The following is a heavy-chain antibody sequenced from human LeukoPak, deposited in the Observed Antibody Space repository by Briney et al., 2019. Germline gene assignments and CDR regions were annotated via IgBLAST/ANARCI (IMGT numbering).Heavy chain of an antibody. CDR3: ARDGGDYSNSPFDY. Sequence: GGSLRLSCAASGFTFSRYSMNWVRQAPGKGLEWVSYISSSSSTIYYADSVNGRFTISRDNAKNSLYLQMNSLRAEDTAVYYCARDGGDYSNSPFDYWGQGTLVTVSS. CDR2: ISSSSSTI. V-gene: IGHV3-48*04. CDR1: GFTFSRYS. D-gene: IGHD4-11*01. J-gene: IGHJ4*02.